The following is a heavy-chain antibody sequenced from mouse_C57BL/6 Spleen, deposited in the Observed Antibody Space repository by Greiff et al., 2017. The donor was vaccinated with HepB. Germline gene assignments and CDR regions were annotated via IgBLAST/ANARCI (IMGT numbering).Heavy chain of an antibody. V-gene: IGHV1-82*01. CDR2: IYPGDGDT. CDR3: ARTGWLLRGGMDY. D-gene: IGHD2-3*01. J-gene: IGHJ4*01. Sequence: QVQLQQSGPELVKPGASVKISCKASGYAFSSSWMNWVKQRPGKGLEWIGRIYPGDGDTNYNGKFKGKATLTADKSSSTAYMQLSSLTSEDSAVYFCARTGWLLRGGMDYWGQGTSVTVSS. CDR1: GYAFSSSW.